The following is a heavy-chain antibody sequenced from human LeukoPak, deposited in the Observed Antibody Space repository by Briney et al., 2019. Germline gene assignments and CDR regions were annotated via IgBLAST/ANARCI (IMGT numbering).Heavy chain of an antibody. CDR2: IKNGGSVT. D-gene: IGHD6-13*01. CDR3: ARYNAAAGDY. J-gene: IGHJ4*02. V-gene: IGHV3-74*01. CDR1: GFTFSSYW. Sequence: GGSLRRSCAASGFTFSSYWMQWVRQAPGKGLVWVSRIKNGGSVTNYADSVKGRYTISRDNAKNTLYLQMNSLRAEDTAVYYCARYNAAAGDYWGQGTLVTVSS.